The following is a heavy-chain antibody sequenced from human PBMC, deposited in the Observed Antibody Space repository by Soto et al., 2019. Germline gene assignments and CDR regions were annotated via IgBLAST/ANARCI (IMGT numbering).Heavy chain of an antibody. CDR2: ISSSSSYI. CDR1: GFTFSSYS. J-gene: IGHJ4*02. V-gene: IGHV3-21*01. D-gene: IGHD2-21*01. CDR3: ARDQSGWGDGYNVT. Sequence: EVQLVESGVGLVKPGGSLRLSCAASGFTFSSYSMNWVRQAPGKGLEWVSSISSSSSYIYYADSAKGRFTISRDNATNSLYLRMNSLRAEDTSVYYCARDQSGWGDGYNVTWGQGTLVTVSS.